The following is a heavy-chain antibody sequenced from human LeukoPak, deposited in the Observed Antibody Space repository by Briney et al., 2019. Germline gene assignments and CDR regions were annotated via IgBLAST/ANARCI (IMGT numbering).Heavy chain of an antibody. CDR2: IYYSGST. Sequence: SETLSLTCTVSGGSISSGDYYWSWIRQPPGKGLEWIGYIYYSGSTYYNPSLKSRVTISVDTSKNQFSLKLSSVTAADTAVCYCARDNYYDSSGYYYDYWGQGTLVTVSS. CDR1: GGSISSGDYY. V-gene: IGHV4-30-4*01. CDR3: ARDNYYDSSGYYYDY. J-gene: IGHJ4*02. D-gene: IGHD3-22*01.